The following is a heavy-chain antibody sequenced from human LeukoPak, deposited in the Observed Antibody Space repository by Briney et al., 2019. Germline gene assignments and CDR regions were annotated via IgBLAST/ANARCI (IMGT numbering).Heavy chain of an antibody. Sequence: ASVKVSCKASGYSFTSYGISWVRQAPGQGLEWMGWISAYNGNTNYAQKLQGRVTMTTDTSTSTAHMELRSLRSDDTAVYYCARTLGGVVVASGHWGQRTLVTVSS. J-gene: IGHJ4*02. CDR2: ISAYNGNT. V-gene: IGHV1-18*01. CDR3: ARTLGGVVVASGH. CDR1: GYSFTSYG. D-gene: IGHD2-15*01.